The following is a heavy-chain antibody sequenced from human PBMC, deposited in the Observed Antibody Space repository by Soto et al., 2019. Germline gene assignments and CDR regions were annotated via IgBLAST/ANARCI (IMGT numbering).Heavy chain of an antibody. CDR3: ASDPGPGVPAAMGAWFDS. V-gene: IGHV3-7*01. CDR1: GFTFSSFG. CDR2: IKQDGSEK. Sequence: EVQLVESGGGLVQPGGSLRLSCAASGFTFSSFGMSWVRQAPGKGLEGLANIKQDGSEKYYVGSVKGRFTISRDNAKNSLYLQTNCLRAEDTAVYYCASDPGPGVPAAMGAWFDSWGQGTLVTVSS. D-gene: IGHD2-2*01. J-gene: IGHJ5*01.